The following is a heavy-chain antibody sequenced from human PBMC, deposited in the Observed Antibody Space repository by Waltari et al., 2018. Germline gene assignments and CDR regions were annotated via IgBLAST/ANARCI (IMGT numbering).Heavy chain of an antibody. Sequence: QQESGPSLVKPSETLSLTCTVSYWSISSRSYYWGWIRLAPGKGLEWIGHISYRGSLYGVVCVLFFFTMSVDSSKNQFSLTLSSVTAADTAVYYCARVLIRTSGLNFDSWGQGSL. V-gene: IGHV4-39*07. CDR1: YWSISSRSYY. CDR2: ISYRGSL. J-gene: IGHJ4*02. CDR3: ARVLIRTSGLNFDS. D-gene: IGHD3-16*01.